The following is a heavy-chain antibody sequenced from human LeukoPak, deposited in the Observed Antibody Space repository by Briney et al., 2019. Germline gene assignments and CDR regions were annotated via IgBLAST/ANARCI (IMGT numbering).Heavy chain of an antibody. CDR3: ARLPPPYYYMDV. CDR2: IYYSGST. Sequence: SETLSLTCTVSGGSISRADYYWSWIRQPPGKGLEWIGYIYYSGSTYYNPSLKSRATISVDTSKNQFSLKLSSVTAADTAVYYCARLPPPYYYMDVWGKGTTVTVSS. J-gene: IGHJ6*03. V-gene: IGHV4-30-4*08. CDR1: GGSISRADYY.